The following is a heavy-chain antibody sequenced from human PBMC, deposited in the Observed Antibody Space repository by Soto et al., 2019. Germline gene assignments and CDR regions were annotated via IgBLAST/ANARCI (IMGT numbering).Heavy chain of an antibody. V-gene: IGHV4-59*01. CDR3: ARDGYDGSGSPYPAY. J-gene: IGHJ4*02. Sequence: SETLSLTCSVSGGSMSEYFWSWIRQSPERGLEWIGYVYYLGSTDYNPSLKSRVTISVDTSKRQFSLRLSSVTAADAAIYYCARDGYDGSGSPYPAYWGPGTLVTVS. CDR2: VYYLGST. D-gene: IGHD3-10*01. CDR1: GGSMSEYF.